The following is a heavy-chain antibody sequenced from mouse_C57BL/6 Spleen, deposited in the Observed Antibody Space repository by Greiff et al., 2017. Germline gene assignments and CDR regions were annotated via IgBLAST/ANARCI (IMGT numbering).Heavy chain of an antibody. Sequence: QVQLKQPGAELVKPGASVKLSCKASGYTFTSYWMHWVKQRPGQGLEWIGMIHPNSGSTYYNEKFKSQATLTVDKSSSTAYMQLSSLTSEDSAVYYSARQRLYYGSSYGFAYWGQGTLVTVSA. CDR1: GYTFTSYW. J-gene: IGHJ3*01. CDR3: ARQRLYYGSSYGFAY. CDR2: IHPNSGST. D-gene: IGHD1-1*01. V-gene: IGHV1-64*01.